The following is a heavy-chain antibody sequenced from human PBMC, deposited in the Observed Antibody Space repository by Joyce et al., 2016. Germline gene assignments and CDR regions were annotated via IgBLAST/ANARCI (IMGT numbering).Heavy chain of an antibody. CDR2: ISTSGRT. CDR3: ARGFCGGASCYNFDP. Sequence: LSLTCNVSGGSINTGTYFWSWIRQPAGKGLEWIGLISTSGRTNYNPSLKSRATISVDTSKNQISLTLSSVTAADTALYYCARGFCGGASCYNFDPWGQGALVTVSS. D-gene: IGHD2-2*02. CDR1: GGSINTGTYF. V-gene: IGHV4-61*02. J-gene: IGHJ5*02.